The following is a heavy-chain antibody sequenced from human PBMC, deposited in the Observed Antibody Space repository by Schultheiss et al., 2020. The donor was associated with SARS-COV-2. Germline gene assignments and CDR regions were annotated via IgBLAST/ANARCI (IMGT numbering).Heavy chain of an antibody. J-gene: IGHJ6*02. D-gene: IGHD2-2*01. CDR2: IYYSGST. Sequence: SETLSLTCAVSGYSITDGYYWGWIRQPPGKGLEWIGYIYYSGSTNYNPSLKSRVTISVDTSKNQFSLKLSSVTAADTAVYYCARDVIVVVPEDYYYYGMDVWGQGTTVTVSS. V-gene: IGHV4-61*08. CDR1: GYSITDGYY. CDR3: ARDVIVVVPEDYYYYGMDV.